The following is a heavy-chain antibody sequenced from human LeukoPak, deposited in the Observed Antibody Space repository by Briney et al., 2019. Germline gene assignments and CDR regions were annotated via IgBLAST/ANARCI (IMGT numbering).Heavy chain of an antibody. Sequence: PSETLSLTCTVSGDSVSAHYWTWIRQPPGKGLEWIGYTHYTGRTNSNPGLKSRVTMSVDTSTNQVSLRVMSVTAADTAVYYCTRAGTTVTTEYYYMDVWGKGTTVTASS. CDR3: TRAGTTVTTEYYYMDV. D-gene: IGHD4-17*01. CDR2: THYTGRT. V-gene: IGHV4-59*02. CDR1: GDSVSAHY. J-gene: IGHJ6*03.